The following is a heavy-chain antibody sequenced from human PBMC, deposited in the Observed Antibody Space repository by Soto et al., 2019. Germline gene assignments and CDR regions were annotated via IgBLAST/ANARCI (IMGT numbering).Heavy chain of an antibody. J-gene: IGHJ5*02. Sequence: SATLSLTFTVSGCSMISYYWSCIRQPPGRGLEWIGFIYYAVSTKYNPSLNSRVTISVDTSKNQFSLKLSSVTAADTAVYYCARLRSTVAGNWFDPWGQGTLVTVS. V-gene: IGHV4-59*08. CDR3: ARLRSTVAGNWFDP. D-gene: IGHD4-17*01. CDR1: GCSMISYY. CDR2: IYYAVST.